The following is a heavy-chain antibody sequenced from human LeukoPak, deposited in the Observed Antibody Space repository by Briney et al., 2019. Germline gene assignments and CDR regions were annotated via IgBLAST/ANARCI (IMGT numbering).Heavy chain of an antibody. V-gene: IGHV3-30*02. J-gene: IGHJ4*02. Sequence: PGGSLRLSCAASGFTFSNYDMHWVRQAPGKGLEWLAFIRYDGSNKYYTDSVKGRFTISRDNSKNTLYVQMNSLRAEDAAVYYCAKDQAVAGHHLDYWGRGTLVTVSS. CDR1: GFTFSNYD. CDR2: IRYDGSNK. CDR3: AKDQAVAGHHLDY. D-gene: IGHD6-19*01.